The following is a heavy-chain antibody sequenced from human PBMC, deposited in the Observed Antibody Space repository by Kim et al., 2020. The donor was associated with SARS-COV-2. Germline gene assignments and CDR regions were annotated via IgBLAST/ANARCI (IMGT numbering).Heavy chain of an antibody. J-gene: IGHJ5*02. Sequence: ASVKVSCKASGYTFTSYAMHWVRQAPGQRLEWMGWINAGNGNTKYSQKFQGRVTITRDTSASTAYMELSSLRSEDTAVYYCARDPTTTIIAGGGWFDPWGQGTLVTVSS. CDR1: GYTFTSYA. CDR2: INAGNGNT. D-gene: IGHD6-13*01. CDR3: ARDPTTTIIAGGGWFDP. V-gene: IGHV1-3*01.